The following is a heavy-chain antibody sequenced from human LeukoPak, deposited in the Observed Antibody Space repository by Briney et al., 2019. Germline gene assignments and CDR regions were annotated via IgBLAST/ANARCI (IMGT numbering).Heavy chain of an antibody. CDR1: GGTFSSYA. J-gene: IGHJ4*02. CDR2: IIPIFGTA. Sequence: ASVKVSCKASGGTFSSYAISWVRQAPGQGLEWMGGIIPIFGTANYAQKFQGRVTITADESTSTAYMELSSLRSEDTAVYYCARAMVTMVRGVPKEYYFDYWGQGTLVTVSS. V-gene: IGHV1-69*13. CDR3: ARAMVTMVRGVPKEYYFDY. D-gene: IGHD3-10*01.